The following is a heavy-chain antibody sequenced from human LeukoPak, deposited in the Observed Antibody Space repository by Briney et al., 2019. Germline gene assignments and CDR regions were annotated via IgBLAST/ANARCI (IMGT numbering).Heavy chain of an antibody. J-gene: IGHJ4*02. D-gene: IGHD3-3*01. V-gene: IGHV1-2*02. CDR2: INPNNGGT. CDR1: GGTFSSYA. CDR3: AVWKGYVDFWSGPFDY. Sequence: ASVKVSCKASGGTFSSYAISWVRQAPGQGLEWMGWINPNNGGTKYEQKFQGRVTMTRDTSINTAYMELTRLRSDDTAVYYCAVWKGYVDFWSGPFDYWGQGTLVTVSS.